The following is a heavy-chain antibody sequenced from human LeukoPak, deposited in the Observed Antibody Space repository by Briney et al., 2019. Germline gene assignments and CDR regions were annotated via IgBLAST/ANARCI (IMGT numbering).Heavy chain of an antibody. J-gene: IGHJ6*02. CDR1: GGSISSYY. CDR3: ARDNYYGSGNYYYYYYGMDV. Sequence: PSETLSLTCTVTGGSISSYYWSWIRQPPGKGLEWIGYIYYSGSTNYNPSLKSRVTISVDTSKNQFSLKLSSVTAADTAVYYCARDNYYGSGNYYYYYYGMDVWGQGTTVTVSS. V-gene: IGHV4-59*01. D-gene: IGHD3-10*01. CDR2: IYYSGST.